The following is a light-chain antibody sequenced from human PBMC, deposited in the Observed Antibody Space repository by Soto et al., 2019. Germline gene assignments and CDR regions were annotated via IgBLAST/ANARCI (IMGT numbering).Light chain of an antibody. CDR3: QQYYSTPFS. V-gene: IGKV4-1*01. Sequence: DIVRTQSPDSLAVSLGERATINCKSSQSVLYSSNNKNYLAWYQQKPGQPPKLLIYWASTREFGVPDRFSGSGSGTDFTLTISSLQAEDVAVYYCQQYYSTPFSFGGGTKVEIK. CDR1: QSVLYSSNNKNY. CDR2: WAS. J-gene: IGKJ4*01.